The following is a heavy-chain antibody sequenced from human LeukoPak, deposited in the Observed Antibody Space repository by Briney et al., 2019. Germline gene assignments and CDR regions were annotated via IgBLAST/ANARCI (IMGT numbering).Heavy chain of an antibody. V-gene: IGHV3-23*01. CDR1: GFTFSSYA. J-gene: IGHJ4*02. CDR3: AILSLRYDFWSGSPPNFDY. D-gene: IGHD3-3*01. Sequence: PGGSLRLSCAASGFTFSSYAMNWVRQAPGKGLEWVSGISGSGGRTYYADSVKGRFTISRDNAKNTVYLQMNSLRAEDTALYYCAILSLRYDFWSGSPPNFDYWGQGTLVTVSS. CDR2: ISGSGGRT.